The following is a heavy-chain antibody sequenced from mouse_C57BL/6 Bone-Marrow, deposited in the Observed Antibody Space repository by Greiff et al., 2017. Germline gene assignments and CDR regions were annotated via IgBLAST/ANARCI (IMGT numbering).Heavy chain of an antibody. V-gene: IGHV5-16*01. CDR3: ARDGWYYAMDY. CDR1: GFTFSDYY. CDR2: INYDGSST. Sequence: EVQLVESEGGLVQPGSSMKLSCTASGFTFSDYYMAWVRQVPEKGLEWVANINYDGSSTYYLDSLKSRFIISRDNAKNILYLQMSSLKSEDTATYYCARDGWYYAMDYWGQGTSVTVSS. J-gene: IGHJ4*01. D-gene: IGHD1-1*02.